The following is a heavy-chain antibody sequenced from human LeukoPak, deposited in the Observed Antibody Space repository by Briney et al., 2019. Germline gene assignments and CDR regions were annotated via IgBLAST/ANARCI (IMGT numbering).Heavy chain of an antibody. Sequence: SETLSLTCIVSGGSISSGDDYWSWIRQPPGKGLEWIGYIYYSGSPYYSPSLKSRVTISADTSKNQFSLKLSSVTAADTAVYYCASYSGTYYDAFHIWGQGTMVTVSS. CDR3: ASYSGTYYDAFHI. V-gene: IGHV4-30-4*01. CDR2: IYYSGSP. J-gene: IGHJ3*02. CDR1: GGSISSGDDY. D-gene: IGHD1-26*01.